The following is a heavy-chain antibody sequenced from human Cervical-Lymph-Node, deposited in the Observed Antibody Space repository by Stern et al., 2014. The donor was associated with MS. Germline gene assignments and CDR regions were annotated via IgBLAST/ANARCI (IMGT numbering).Heavy chain of an antibody. CDR3: ARNFKYSTWDY. Sequence: QVQLQESGPGLVKPSGTLSLTCSVSGESVGSGSYYWSWIRQPPGKGLEWIGYFYYNGITDYNPYLKSRVSISGDTKTNQFSLKLTSVTAADTAVYYCARNFKYSTWDYWGQGALVTISS. CDR1: GESVGSGSYY. D-gene: IGHD2/OR15-2a*01. CDR2: FYYNGIT. J-gene: IGHJ4*02. V-gene: IGHV4-61*01.